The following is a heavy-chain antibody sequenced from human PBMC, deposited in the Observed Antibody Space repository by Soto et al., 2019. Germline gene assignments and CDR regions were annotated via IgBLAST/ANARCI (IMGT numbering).Heavy chain of an antibody. J-gene: IGHJ4*02. CDR2: INAGNGNT. D-gene: IGHD2-15*01. CDR1: GYTFTSYA. CDR3: AGDWRKGSGVFYCES. Sequence: ASVKVSCKASGYTFTSYAMHWVRQAPGQRLEWMGWINAGNGNTKYSQKFQGRVTITRDTSASTAYMELSSLRSEDTAVYYCAGDWRKGSGVFYCESWGQGTLVNVSS. V-gene: IGHV1-3*01.